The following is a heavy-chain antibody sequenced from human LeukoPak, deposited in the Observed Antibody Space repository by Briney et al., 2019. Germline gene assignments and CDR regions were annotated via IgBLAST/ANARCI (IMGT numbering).Heavy chain of an antibody. Sequence: SGGSLRLSCAASGFTFRSYGMHWVRQAPGKGLEWVTFIGYDGSNKYYTDSVKGRFTISRDNSKNTLYLQVNSLRTEDTAVYYCAKDSYYYYIDVWGKGTTVTVSS. CDR1: GFTFRSYG. CDR2: IGYDGSNK. V-gene: IGHV3-30*02. J-gene: IGHJ6*03. CDR3: AKDSYYYYIDV.